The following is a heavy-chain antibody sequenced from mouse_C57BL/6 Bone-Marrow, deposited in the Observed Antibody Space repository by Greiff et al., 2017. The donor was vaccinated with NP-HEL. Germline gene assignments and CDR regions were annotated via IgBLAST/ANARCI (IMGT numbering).Heavy chain of an antibody. CDR3: AIKGLYYDYFYWYFDV. D-gene: IGHD2-4*01. CDR1: GYTFTSYW. Sequence: QVQLQQPGAELVKPGASVKVSCKASGYTFTSYWMHWVKQRPGQGLEWIGRIHPSDSDTNYNQKFKGKATLTVDESSSTAYMQLSSLTSEDSAVYYCAIKGLYYDYFYWYFDVWGTGTTVTVSS. J-gene: IGHJ1*03. V-gene: IGHV1-74*01. CDR2: IHPSDSDT.